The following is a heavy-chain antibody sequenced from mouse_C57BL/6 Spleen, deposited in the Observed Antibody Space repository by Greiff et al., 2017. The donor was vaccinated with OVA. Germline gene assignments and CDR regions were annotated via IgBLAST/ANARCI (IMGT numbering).Heavy chain of an antibody. CDR2: IYPGDGAT. CDR1: GYAFSSYW. Sequence: QVQLQQSGAELVKPGASVKISCKASGYAFSSYWMNWVKPRPGKGLEWIGQIYPGDGATNYNGKFKGKATLTEGKSSPTPYMLLLSLSSAYSSFFSWAIWGCCSLCSFAYWGPGTSVTVSS. V-gene: IGHV1-80*01. D-gene: IGHD6-1*01. CDR3: AIWGCCSLCSFAY. J-gene: IGHJ4*01.